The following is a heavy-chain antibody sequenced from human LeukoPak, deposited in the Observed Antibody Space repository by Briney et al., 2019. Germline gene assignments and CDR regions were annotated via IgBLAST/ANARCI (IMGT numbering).Heavy chain of an antibody. J-gene: IGHJ3*02. Sequence: SETLSLTCAVYGGSFSGYYWSWIRQPPGKGLEWIGEINHSGSTNYNPSLKSRITISVDTSKNQFSLKLSSVTAADTAVYYCARGYAFDIWGQGTMVTVSS. CDR2: INHSGST. CDR3: ARGYAFDI. CDR1: GGSFSGYY. V-gene: IGHV4-34*01.